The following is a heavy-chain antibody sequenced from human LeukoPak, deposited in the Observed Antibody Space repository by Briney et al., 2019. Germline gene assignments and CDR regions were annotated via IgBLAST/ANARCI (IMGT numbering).Heavy chain of an antibody. CDR3: AKDSVSDDVPFDY. CDR2: ISGGGGST. V-gene: IGHV3-23*01. Sequence: GGSLRLSCAASRFTFTTHWMTWVRQAPGKGLEWVSAISGGGGSTYYADSVKGRFTISRDNSKNTLYLQMNSLRAEDTAVYYCAKDSVSDDVPFDYWGQGTLVTVSS. J-gene: IGHJ4*02. D-gene: IGHD1-1*01. CDR1: RFTFTTHW.